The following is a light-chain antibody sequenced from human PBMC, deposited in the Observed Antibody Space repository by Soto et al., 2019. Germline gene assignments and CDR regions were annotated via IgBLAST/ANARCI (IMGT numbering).Light chain of an antibody. CDR3: KSYTSSSTYV. Sequence: QSVLTQPASVSGSPGQSITISCTGTSSDVGGFNYVSWYQQHPGKAPKLMIYDVTNRPSGVSYRFSGSKSGNTASLTISGLQAEDEADYYCKSYTSSSTYVFGNGTKVTV. CDR2: DVT. CDR1: SSDVGGFNY. V-gene: IGLV2-14*03. J-gene: IGLJ1*01.